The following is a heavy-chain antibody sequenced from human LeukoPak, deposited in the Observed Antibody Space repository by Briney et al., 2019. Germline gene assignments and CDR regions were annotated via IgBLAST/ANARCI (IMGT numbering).Heavy chain of an antibody. Sequence: ASVKVSCKASGDTFIDDYMHWVRQAPGKGLEWIGWISPNSGGTKYVQKFQGRVTMTRDTSITTVYMELSGLSFDDTAVYYCARGGGRYSVDYWGQGTLVTVSS. CDR1: GDTFIDDY. CDR3: ARGGGRYSVDY. J-gene: IGHJ4*02. CDR2: ISPNSGGT. D-gene: IGHD1-26*01. V-gene: IGHV1-2*02.